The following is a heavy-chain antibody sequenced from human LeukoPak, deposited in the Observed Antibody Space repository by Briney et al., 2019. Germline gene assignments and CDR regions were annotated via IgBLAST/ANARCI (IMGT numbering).Heavy chain of an antibody. J-gene: IGHJ1*01. D-gene: IGHD3-22*01. V-gene: IGHV3-33*01. CDR2: IWYDGSNK. CDR3: ARGDYYDSSGYSQYLQH. CDR1: GFTFSSYG. Sequence: PGRSLRLSCAASGFTFSSYGMHWVRQAPGKGLEWVAVIWYDGSNKYSADSVKGRFTISRDNSKNTLYLQMNSLRAEDTAVYYCARGDYYDSSGYSQYLQHWGQGTLVTVSS.